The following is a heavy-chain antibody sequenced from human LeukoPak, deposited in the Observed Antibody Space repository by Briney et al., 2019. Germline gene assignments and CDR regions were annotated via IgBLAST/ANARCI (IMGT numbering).Heavy chain of an antibody. D-gene: IGHD1-14*01. CDR2: IWYDGSNK. J-gene: IGHJ4*02. V-gene: IGHV3-33*01. Sequence: GGSLRLSCAASGFTFSSYGMHWVRQAPGKGLEWVAVIWYDGSNKYYADSVKGRFTISRDNSKNTLYLQMNSLRAEDTAVYYCARDAASLARIMQYWGQGTLVTVSS. CDR3: ARDAASLARIMQY. CDR1: GFTFSSYG.